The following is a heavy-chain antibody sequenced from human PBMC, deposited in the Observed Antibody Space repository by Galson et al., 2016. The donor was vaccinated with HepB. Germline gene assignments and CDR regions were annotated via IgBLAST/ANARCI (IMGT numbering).Heavy chain of an antibody. CDR2: IRSKPYGGTT. D-gene: IGHD4-17*01. Sequence: SLRLSCATSGFIFGDYVMTWVRQAPGKGLEWVGFIRSKPYGGTTEYAASVRGRFTISRDDSRYIAYLQMNSLKTEDTAVYYCTREWPLGSTVTIGPDYWGQGTLVTVSS. CDR1: GFIFGDYV. CDR3: TREWPLGSTVTIGPDY. J-gene: IGHJ4*02. V-gene: IGHV3-49*04.